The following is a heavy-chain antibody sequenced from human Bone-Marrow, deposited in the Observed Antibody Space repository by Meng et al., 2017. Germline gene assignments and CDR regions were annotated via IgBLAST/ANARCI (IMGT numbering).Heavy chain of an antibody. V-gene: IGHV3-23*04. CDR1: GFTFSSYA. J-gene: IGHJ4*02. Sequence: VQLVESGGGFVPPGGSLRLSCAASGFTFSSYAMSWVRQAPGKGLEWVSAISGNAGSTFYADSVKGRFTISRDNPKNTLYLQMNSLRAEDTAIYYCAKGHNSNDYCGQGTLVTVSS. CDR2: ISGNAGST. CDR3: AKGHNSNDY. D-gene: IGHD1-1*01.